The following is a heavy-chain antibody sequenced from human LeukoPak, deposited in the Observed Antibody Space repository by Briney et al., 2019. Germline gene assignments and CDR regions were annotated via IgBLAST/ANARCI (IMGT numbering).Heavy chain of an antibody. D-gene: IGHD2-8*01. Sequence: PGRSLRLSCAASGFTFDDYAMHRVRQAPGKGLEWVSGISWNSGSIGYADSVKGRFTISRDNAKNSLYLQMNSLRAEDTALYYCAKDLSGSHDGVFDYWGQGTLVTVSS. CDR2: ISWNSGSI. V-gene: IGHV3-9*01. J-gene: IGHJ4*02. CDR1: GFTFDDYA. CDR3: AKDLSGSHDGVFDY.